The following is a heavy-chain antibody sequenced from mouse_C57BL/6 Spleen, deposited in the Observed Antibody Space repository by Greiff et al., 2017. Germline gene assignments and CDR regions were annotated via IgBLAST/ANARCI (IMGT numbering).Heavy chain of an antibody. J-gene: IGHJ2*01. CDR3: ARGYGDYDYFDY. CDR2: INPYNGGT. V-gene: IGHV1-19*01. CDR1: GYTFTDYY. Sequence: EVQLQQSGPVLVKPGASVKMSCKASGYTFTDYYMNWVKQSHGKSLEWIGVINPYNGGTSYNQKFKGKATLTVDKSSSTAYMELNSLTSEDSAVDYCARGYGDYDYFDYWGQGTTLTVSS. D-gene: IGHD2-4*01.